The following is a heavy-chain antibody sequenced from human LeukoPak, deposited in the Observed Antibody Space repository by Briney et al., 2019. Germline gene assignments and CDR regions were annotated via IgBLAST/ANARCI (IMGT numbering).Heavy chain of an antibody. Sequence: PSETLSLTCAVYGGSFSGYYWSWIRQPPGKGLEWIGEINHSGSTNYSPSLKSRATISVDTSKNQFSLKLSSVTAADTAVYYCARQWLAHPTFDPWGQGTLVTVSS. D-gene: IGHD6-19*01. CDR1: GGSFSGYY. CDR3: ARQWLAHPTFDP. J-gene: IGHJ5*02. V-gene: IGHV4-34*01. CDR2: INHSGST.